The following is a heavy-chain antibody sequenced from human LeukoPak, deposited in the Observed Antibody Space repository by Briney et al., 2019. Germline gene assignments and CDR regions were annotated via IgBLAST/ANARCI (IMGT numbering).Heavy chain of an antibody. CDR1: GYTFTSYD. CDR3: ARDYYDNSGDEY. D-gene: IGHD3-22*01. CDR2: MNPNSGNT. V-gene: IGHV1-8*01. J-gene: IGHJ4*02. Sequence: GASVKVSCKTSGYTFTSYDIDWVRQATGQGLEWMGWMNPNSGNTGYGQKFQGRVTITRDTSASTAYMELSSLRSEDTAVYYCARDYYDNSGDEYWGQGTLVTVSS.